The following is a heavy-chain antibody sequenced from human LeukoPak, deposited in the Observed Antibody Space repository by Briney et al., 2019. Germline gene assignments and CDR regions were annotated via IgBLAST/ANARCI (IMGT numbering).Heavy chain of an antibody. CDR2: IYYSGST. CDR3: ARQLIAVAGTDAFDI. CDR1: GGSISSSSYY. Sequence: SETLFLTCTVSGGSISSSSYYWGWIRQPPGKGLEWIGSIYYSGSTYYNPSLKSRVTISVDTSKNQFSLKLSSVTAADTAVYYCARQLIAVAGTDAFDIWGQGTMVTVSS. D-gene: IGHD6-19*01. V-gene: IGHV4-39*01. J-gene: IGHJ3*02.